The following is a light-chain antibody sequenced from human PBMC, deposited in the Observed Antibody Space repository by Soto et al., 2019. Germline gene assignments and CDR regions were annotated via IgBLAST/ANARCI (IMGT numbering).Light chain of an antibody. CDR2: AAS. Sequence: IQLTQSPSSLSASVGDSVTITCRASQGISDYLAWYQQKPGKAPKLLIYAASTLQSGVPSSVSGIGSGTDFTLPISSLQPEDFANYYCQQLNSFPSTYGPGTKVDIK. CDR1: QGISDY. J-gene: IGKJ3*01. V-gene: IGKV1-9*01. CDR3: QQLNSFPST.